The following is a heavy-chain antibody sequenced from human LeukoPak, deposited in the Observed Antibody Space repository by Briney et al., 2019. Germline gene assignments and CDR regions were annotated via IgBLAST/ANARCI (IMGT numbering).Heavy chain of an antibody. D-gene: IGHD5-12*01. CDR1: GFTFSSYS. CDR2: ISSRSSTI. CDR3: ARRRGVGYDYWDYFDY. V-gene: IGHV3-48*01. Sequence: GGSLRLSCAASGFTFSSYSMNWVRQAPGKGLEWVSYISSRSSTIYYADSVKGRFTISRDNAKNSLYLQMNSLRAEDTAVYYCARRRGVGYDYWDYFDYWGQGTLVTVSS. J-gene: IGHJ4*02.